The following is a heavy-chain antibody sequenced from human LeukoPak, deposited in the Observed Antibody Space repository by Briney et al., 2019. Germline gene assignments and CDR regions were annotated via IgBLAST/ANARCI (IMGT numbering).Heavy chain of an antibody. CDR2: ISYDGNIK. V-gene: IGHV3-30-3*01. D-gene: IGHD3-16*01. J-gene: IGHJ4*02. CDR1: GSTFSSYA. CDR3: ARGNTLGGVWFDF. Sequence: GGSLRLSCAATGSTFSSYAMHWVRQAPGKGLEWVAVISYDGNIKYYTDSVKGRFTISRDNSKNTLYLQMHSLRAEDTAVYYCARGNTLGGVWFDFWGQGTLVTVSS.